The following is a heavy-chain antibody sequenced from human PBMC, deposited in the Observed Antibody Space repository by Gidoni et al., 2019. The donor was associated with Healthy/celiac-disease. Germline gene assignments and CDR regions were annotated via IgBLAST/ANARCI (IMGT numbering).Heavy chain of an antibody. V-gene: IGHV3-30*01. CDR2: ISYDGSNK. Sequence: QVQLVESGGGVVQPGRSARPSCAAPGFTFSSYAMHWVRQAPGKGLEWVAVISYDGSNKYYADSVKGRFTISRDNSKNTLYLQMNSLRAEDTAVYYCARDPGYYFDYWGQGTLVTVSS. J-gene: IGHJ4*02. CDR3: ARDPGYYFDY. D-gene: IGHD7-27*01. CDR1: GFTFSSYA.